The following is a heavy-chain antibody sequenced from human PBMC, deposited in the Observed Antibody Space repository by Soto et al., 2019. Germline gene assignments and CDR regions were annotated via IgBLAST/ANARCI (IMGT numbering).Heavy chain of an antibody. CDR3: AKEDDAWTNGHFDI. CDR1: GFTFSSYD. Sequence: EGQLLESGGGLVQPGGSLRLSCAASGFTFSSYDMSWVRQAPGKGLEWVSAISGSGGSTYYADSVKGRFTISRDNSKNTLYVQKQSLRAEDTAIYYCAKEDDAWTNGHFDIWGQGTMVTVSS. CDR2: ISGSGGST. J-gene: IGHJ3*02. D-gene: IGHD2-8*01. V-gene: IGHV3-23*01.